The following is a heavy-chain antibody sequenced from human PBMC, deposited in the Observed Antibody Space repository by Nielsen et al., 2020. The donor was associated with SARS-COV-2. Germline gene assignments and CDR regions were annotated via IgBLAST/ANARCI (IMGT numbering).Heavy chain of an antibody. CDR3: ARGTGPTRFFFYY. D-gene: IGHD1-7*01. CDR2: INPSGGST. V-gene: IGHV1-46*01. J-gene: IGHJ4*02. CDR1: GYTFTSYY. Sequence: ASVKVSCKAPGYTFTSYYMHWVRQAPGQGLEWMGIINPSGGSTSYAQKFQGRVTMNRDTTTSTVYMKLSSLRSEDTAVYYCARGTGPTRFFFYYWGQGTLVTVSS.